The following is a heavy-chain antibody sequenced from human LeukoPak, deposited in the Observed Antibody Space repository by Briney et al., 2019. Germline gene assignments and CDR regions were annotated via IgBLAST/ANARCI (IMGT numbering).Heavy chain of an antibody. J-gene: IGHJ3*02. CDR3: AKTGIPGAFDI. V-gene: IGHV3-64*01. D-gene: IGHD7-27*01. CDR1: GFTFSSYA. CDR2: ISSNGGST. Sequence: GGSLRLSCAASGFTFSSYAMHWVRQAPGKGLEYVSAISSNGGSTYYANSVKGRFTISRDNSKNTLYLQMNSLRAEDTAVYYCAKTGIPGAFDIWGQGTMVTVSS.